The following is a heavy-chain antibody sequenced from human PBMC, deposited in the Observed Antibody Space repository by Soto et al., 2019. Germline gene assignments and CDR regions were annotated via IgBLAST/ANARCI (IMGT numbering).Heavy chain of an antibody. Sequence: QVQLQESGPGLVKPSQTLSLSCTVSGGSISSGNYYWRWIRQHPGKGLEWIGYIHYSGRTYYNPSLKSRVTISVDTSKNQFSLKLSSVTAADTAVYYCARDAGGDFFDYWGQETLVTVSS. V-gene: IGHV4-31*03. CDR1: GGSISSGNYY. CDR2: IHYSGRT. D-gene: IGHD3-10*01. CDR3: ARDAGGDFFDY. J-gene: IGHJ4*02.